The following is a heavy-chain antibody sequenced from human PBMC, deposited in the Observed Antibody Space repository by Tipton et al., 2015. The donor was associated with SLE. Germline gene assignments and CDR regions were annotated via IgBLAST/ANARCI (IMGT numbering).Heavy chain of an antibody. D-gene: IGHD1-26*01. Sequence: TLSLTCAVYGGSFSGYYWSWNRQPPGKGLEWIGEINHSGSTNYNPSLKSRVTISVDTSKNQFSLKLSSVTDADTAVYYCASVGKGQVDYWGQGTLVTVSS. CDR1: GGSFSGYY. CDR2: INHSGST. J-gene: IGHJ4*02. CDR3: ASVGKGQVDY. V-gene: IGHV4-34*01.